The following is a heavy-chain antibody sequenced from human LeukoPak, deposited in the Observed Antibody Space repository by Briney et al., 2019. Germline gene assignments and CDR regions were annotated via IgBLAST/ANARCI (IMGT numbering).Heavy chain of an antibody. CDR2: INPSVGRT. V-gene: IGHV1-46*01. D-gene: IGHD1-26*01. CDR3: ARDDSGSYYLAS. J-gene: IGHJ4*02. Sequence: VASVKVSCKASGYTFTSYYMHWVRQAPRQGREWVGIINPSVGRTSYAHKFHGRVTMTRDTSTSTDYMVLSSLRSEDPAENYCARDDSGSYYLASWAQGPLVTVSP. CDR1: GYTFTSYY.